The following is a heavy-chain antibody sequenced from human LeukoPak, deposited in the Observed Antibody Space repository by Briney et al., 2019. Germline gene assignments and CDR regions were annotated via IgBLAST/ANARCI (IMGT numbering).Heavy chain of an antibody. D-gene: IGHD6-19*01. CDR2: INHSGST. J-gene: IGHJ4*02. Sequence: SETLPLTCAVYGGSFSGYYWSWIRQPPGKGLEWIGEINHSGSTNYNPSLKSRVTISVDSSKNQFSLKLSSVTAADTAVYYCASRIVSGWYNYWGQGTLVTVSS. CDR1: GGSFSGYY. V-gene: IGHV4-34*01. CDR3: ASRIVSGWYNY.